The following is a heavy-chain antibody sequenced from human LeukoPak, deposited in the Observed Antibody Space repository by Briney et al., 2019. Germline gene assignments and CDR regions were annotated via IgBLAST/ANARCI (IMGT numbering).Heavy chain of an antibody. D-gene: IGHD3-22*01. CDR3: ARVLYYYDSSGLFDY. J-gene: IGHJ4*02. CDR1: GGTFSSYA. Sequence: ASVKVSCKASGGTFSSYAISWVRQAPGQGLEWMGWINPNSGGTNYAQKFQGRVTMTRDTSISTAYMELSRLRSDDTAVYYCARVLYYYDSSGLFDYWGQGTLVTVSS. CDR2: INPNSGGT. V-gene: IGHV1-2*02.